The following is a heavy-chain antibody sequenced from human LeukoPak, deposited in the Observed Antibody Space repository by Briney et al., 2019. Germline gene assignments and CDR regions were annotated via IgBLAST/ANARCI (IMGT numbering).Heavy chain of an antibody. V-gene: IGHV1-8*01. J-gene: IGHJ6*03. Sequence: ASVKVSCKASGYTFTSYDINWVRQATGQGLEWMGWMNPNSGNTGYAQKFQGRVTMTRNTSISTAYMELSSLRSEDTAVYYYARGYDFWSGYPNYYYYMDVWGKGTTVTVSS. D-gene: IGHD3-3*01. CDR1: GYTFTSYD. CDR3: ARGYDFWSGYPNYYYYMDV. CDR2: MNPNSGNT.